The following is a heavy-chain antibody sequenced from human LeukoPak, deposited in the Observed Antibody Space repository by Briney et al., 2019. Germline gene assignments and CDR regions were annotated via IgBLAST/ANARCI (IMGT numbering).Heavy chain of an antibody. CDR2: ISAYNGNT. D-gene: IGHD3/OR15-3a*01. V-gene: IGHV1-18*01. Sequence: ASVKVSCKASGYTFTSYGITWVRQAPGQGLEWVGWISAYNGNTNYAQNLQGRVTMTTDTSTSTAYMELRSLRSDDTAVYYCARFERWTGTVYLDFWGQGTLVTVSS. J-gene: IGHJ4*02. CDR3: ARFERWTGTVYLDF. CDR1: GYTFTSYG.